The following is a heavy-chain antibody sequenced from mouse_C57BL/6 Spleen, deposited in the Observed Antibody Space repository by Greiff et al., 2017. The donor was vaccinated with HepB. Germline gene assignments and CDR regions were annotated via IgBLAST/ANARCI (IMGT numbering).Heavy chain of an antibody. V-gene: IGHV1-63*01. D-gene: IGHD2-4*01. CDR1: GYTFTNYW. CDR2: IYPGGGYT. J-gene: IGHJ4*01. Sequence: QVQLQQSGAELVRPGTSVKMSCKASGYTFTNYWIGWAKQRPGHGLEWIGDIYPGGGYTNSNEKFKGKATLTADKSSSTAYMQFSSLTSEDSAIYYCARGDYDYDGGYYYAMDYWGQGTSVTVSS. CDR3: ARGDYDYDGGYYYAMDY.